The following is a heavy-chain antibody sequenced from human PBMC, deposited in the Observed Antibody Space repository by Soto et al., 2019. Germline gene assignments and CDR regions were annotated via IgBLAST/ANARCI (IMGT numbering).Heavy chain of an antibody. CDR3: ARESGAATILH. Sequence: GGSLRLSCAASGFTFSSYSMNWVRQAPGKGLEWVSSISSSSSYIYYADSVKGRFTISRDNAKNSLYLQMNSLRAEDTAVYYCARESGAATILHWGQGTLVTVSS. J-gene: IGHJ4*02. CDR2: ISSSSSYI. V-gene: IGHV3-21*01. D-gene: IGHD1-26*01. CDR1: GFTFSSYS.